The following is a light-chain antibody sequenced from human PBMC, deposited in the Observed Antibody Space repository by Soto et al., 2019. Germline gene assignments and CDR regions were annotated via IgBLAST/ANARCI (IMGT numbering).Light chain of an antibody. CDR1: SSNIGAGYD. J-gene: IGLJ2*01. CDR3: QSYDSSLSDLL. CDR2: DNT. Sequence: QAVVTQPPSVSGAPGQRVSISCTGSSSNIGAGYDVHWYQQLPGTAPKLLIYDNTNRPSGVPDRFSGSKSGTSASLAITGLQAEDEADYYCQSYDSSLSDLLFGGGTKVTVL. V-gene: IGLV1-40*01.